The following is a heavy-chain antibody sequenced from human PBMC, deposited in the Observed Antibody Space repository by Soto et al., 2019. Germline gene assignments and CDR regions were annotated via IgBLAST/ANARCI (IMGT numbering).Heavy chain of an antibody. D-gene: IGHD6-6*01. V-gene: IGHV4-4*07. CDR3: AASPTYGGSPRASDADY. Sequence: QVQLQESGPGLVKPSETLSLTCTVSGGSISSYYWSWIRQPAGKGLEWIGRIYTSGSTNYNPSLKSRVTMSVDTSKNQFSLKLSSVTAADTAVYYCAASPTYGGSPRASDADYWVQGTLVTVSS. J-gene: IGHJ4*02. CDR1: GGSISSYY. CDR2: IYTSGST.